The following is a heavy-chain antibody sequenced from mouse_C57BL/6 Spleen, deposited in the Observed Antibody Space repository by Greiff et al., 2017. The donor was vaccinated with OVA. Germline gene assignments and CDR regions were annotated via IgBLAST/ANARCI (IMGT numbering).Heavy chain of an antibody. D-gene: IGHD2-4*01. CDR1: GFTFSSYA. V-gene: IGHV5-4*01. CDR2: ISDGGSYT. J-gene: IGHJ3*01. CDR3: ARDYDYDEGFAY. Sequence: EVQRVESGGGLVKPGGSLKLSCAASGFTFSSYAMSWVRQTPEKRLEWVATISDGGSYTYYPDNVKGRFTISRDKAKNNLYLQMSSLKTEDTAVYYCARDYDYDEGFAYWGQGTLVTVSA.